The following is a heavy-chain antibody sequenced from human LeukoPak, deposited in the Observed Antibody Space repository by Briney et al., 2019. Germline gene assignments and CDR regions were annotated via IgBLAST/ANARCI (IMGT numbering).Heavy chain of an antibody. V-gene: IGHV3-30*03. CDR1: GLSFKNYG. CDR2: ISYDGSNK. J-gene: IGHJ4*02. D-gene: IGHD2-21*01. CDR3: ASRGITWHYLDY. Sequence: GRSLRLSCAASGLSFKNYGMHWVRQAPGKGLEWVARISYDGSNKYYGDSVKGRFTISRDNSNNTLYLQMNSLRPEDTAVYYGASRGITWHYLDYWGQGTLVTVSS.